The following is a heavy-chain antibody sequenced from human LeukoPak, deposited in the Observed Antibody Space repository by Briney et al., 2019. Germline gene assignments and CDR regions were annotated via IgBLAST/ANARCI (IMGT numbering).Heavy chain of an antibody. CDR2: ISSGGSTI. V-gene: IGHV3-11*04. Sequence: PGGSLRLSCAASGFIFSDHYMSWIRQAPGKGLEWVAYISSGGSTIYYADSVKGRFTISRDNAKNSLYLQLNSLRAEDTAVYYCAREGDGGYGTESHFDLWGQGTLVTVSS. CDR1: GFIFSDHY. CDR3: AREGDGGYGTESHFDL. J-gene: IGHJ4*02. D-gene: IGHD5-12*01.